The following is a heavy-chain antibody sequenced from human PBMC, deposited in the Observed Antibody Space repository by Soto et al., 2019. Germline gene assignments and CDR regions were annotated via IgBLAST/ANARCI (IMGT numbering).Heavy chain of an antibody. CDR2: ISWNSDST. D-gene: IGHD3-3*01. V-gene: IGHV3-9*01. CDR1: GFTFDDYD. J-gene: IGHJ3*02. Sequence: EMQLVESGGGLVQPGRSLRLSCAASGFTFDDYDMHWVRQAPGKGLEWVSGISWNSDSTGYADSVKGRFTISRDNAKNSLYLQMNSLRADDTALYYCAKEEEWGDHDSPAKNDAFDIWGQGTMVTVAS. CDR3: AKEEEWGDHDSPAKNDAFDI.